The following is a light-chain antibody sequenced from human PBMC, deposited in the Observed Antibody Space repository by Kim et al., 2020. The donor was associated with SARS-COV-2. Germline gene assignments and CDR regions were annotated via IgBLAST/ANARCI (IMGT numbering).Light chain of an antibody. CDR2: YDS. Sequence: PGKTARITCGGNNIGSKSVHWYQQKPGQAPVLVIYYDSDRPSGIPERFSGSNSGNTATLTISRVEAGDEADYYYQVWDSSSDHLYVFGTGAKVTVL. J-gene: IGLJ1*01. CDR3: QVWDSSSDHLYV. CDR1: NIGSKS. V-gene: IGLV3-21*04.